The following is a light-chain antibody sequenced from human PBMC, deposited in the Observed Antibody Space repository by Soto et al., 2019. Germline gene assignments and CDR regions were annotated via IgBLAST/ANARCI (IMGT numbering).Light chain of an antibody. CDR1: ESVGTN. V-gene: IGKV3D-15*01. J-gene: IGKJ2*01. Sequence: EIVMTQSPATLSVSPGERATLSCRASESVGTNLAWYQQKPGQAPRLLIYGASTRATGTPARFIGTGSGTEFTLTISSLQSEDRAFYHCQQYDNWPPYTFGQGTKLEIK. CDR2: GAS. CDR3: QQYDNWPPYT.